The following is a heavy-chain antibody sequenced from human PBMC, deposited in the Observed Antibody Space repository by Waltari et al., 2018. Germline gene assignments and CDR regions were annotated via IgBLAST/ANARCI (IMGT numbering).Heavy chain of an antibody. D-gene: IGHD1-26*01. J-gene: IGHJ5*01. CDR2: MNPDSGST. CDR1: GHTYTNYD. V-gene: IGHV1-8*01. CDR3: ARGLGGSCDS. Sequence: QLQLVQSGAEVTQPGASVKFPCKASGHTYTNYDITWVRQATGQGLEWMGWMNPDSGSTGYAQKFQGRVTMTRNTSASTAYMELSSLRPDDTAVYYCARGLGGSCDSWGQGTLVTVSS.